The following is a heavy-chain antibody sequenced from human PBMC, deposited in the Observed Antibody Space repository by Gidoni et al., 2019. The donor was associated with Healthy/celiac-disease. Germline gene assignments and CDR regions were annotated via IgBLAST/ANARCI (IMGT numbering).Heavy chain of an antibody. Sequence: EVQLVDSGGGLVKPGGSLRLSCAASALTFSSYSMNWVRQAPGKGLEWVSSISSSSSYIYYADSVKGRFTISRDNAKNSLYLQMNSLRAEDTAVYYCARDHSSSWYGWFDPWGQGTLVTVSS. CDR1: ALTFSSYS. CDR2: ISSSSSYI. J-gene: IGHJ5*02. D-gene: IGHD6-13*01. V-gene: IGHV3-21*01. CDR3: ARDHSSSWYGWFDP.